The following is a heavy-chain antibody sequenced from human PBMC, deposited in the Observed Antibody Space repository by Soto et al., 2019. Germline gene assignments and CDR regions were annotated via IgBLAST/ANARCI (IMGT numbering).Heavy chain of an antibody. CDR1: GYTFTGYY. D-gene: IGHD6-6*01. V-gene: IGHV1-2*04. Sequence: GASVKVSCTASGYTFTGYYMHWVRQAPGQGLEWMGWINPNSGGTNYAQKFQGWVTMTRDTSISTAYMELSRLRSDDTAVYYCARGSGSSSLRPRRYWFDPWGQGTLVTVSS. CDR3: ARGSGSSSLRPRRYWFDP. CDR2: INPNSGGT. J-gene: IGHJ5*02.